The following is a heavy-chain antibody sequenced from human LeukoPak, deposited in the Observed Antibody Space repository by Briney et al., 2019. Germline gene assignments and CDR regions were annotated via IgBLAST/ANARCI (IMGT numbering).Heavy chain of an antibody. Sequence: SQTLSLTCTVSGGSISSGDYYWSWIRQPPGKGLEWIGYIYYSGSTYYNPSLKSRVTISVDTSKNQFSLKLSSVTAADTAVYYCATSAYGSGSCYPWDFDYWGQGTLVTVSS. CDR1: GGSISSGDYY. D-gene: IGHD3-10*01. CDR3: ATSAYGSGSCYPWDFDY. J-gene: IGHJ4*02. V-gene: IGHV4-30-4*01. CDR2: IYYSGST.